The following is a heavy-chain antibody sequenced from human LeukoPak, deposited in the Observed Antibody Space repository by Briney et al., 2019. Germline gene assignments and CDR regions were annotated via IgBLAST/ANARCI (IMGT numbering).Heavy chain of an antibody. CDR1: GFIFDTHT. D-gene: IGHD6-13*01. J-gene: IGHJ4*02. Sequence: GGSLRLSCTASGFIFDTHTLTWVRQAPGKGLEWVANIEKDGSDIHYADSVKGRFTISRDNSKNTLYLQMNSLKTEDTAVYYCARPPPIAAAGFFDYWGQGTLVTVSS. CDR2: IEKDGSDI. CDR3: ARPPPIAAAGFFDY. V-gene: IGHV3-7*01.